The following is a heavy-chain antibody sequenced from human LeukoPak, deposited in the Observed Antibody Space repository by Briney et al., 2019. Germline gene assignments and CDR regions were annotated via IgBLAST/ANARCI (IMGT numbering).Heavy chain of an antibody. CDR3: ARDFTGWELPNRFDP. Sequence: HPGGSLRLSCAASGFTFSRYWMTWVRQAPGKGLEWVSSISEGEDDKYYADSLKGRFTISRDNAKNSLYLQISTLRDEDTAVYFFARDFTGWELPNRFDPLGQGTLVTVSS. J-gene: IGHJ5*02. V-gene: IGHV3-7*01. CDR2: ISEGEDDK. CDR1: GFTFSRYW. D-gene: IGHD1-26*01.